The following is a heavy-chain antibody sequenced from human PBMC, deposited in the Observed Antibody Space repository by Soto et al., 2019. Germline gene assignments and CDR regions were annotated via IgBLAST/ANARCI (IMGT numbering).Heavy chain of an antibody. CDR1: ALTFSSYG. CDR3: AKDTQVVAATDYFDY. CDR2: IPYDGSNK. J-gene: IGHJ4*02. V-gene: IGHV3-30*18. Sequence: GSLRPSCAASALTFSSYGMHWVRQAPGNGLEWVAVIPYDGSNKYYADSVKGRFTISRDNSKNTLYLQMNSLRAEDTAVYYCAKDTQVVAATDYFDYWGQGTLVTVSS. D-gene: IGHD2-15*01.